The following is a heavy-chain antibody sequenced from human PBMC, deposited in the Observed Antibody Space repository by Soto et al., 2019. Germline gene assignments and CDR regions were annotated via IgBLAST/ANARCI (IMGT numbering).Heavy chain of an antibody. Sequence: ASVKVSCKASGYTFTSYAMHWVRQAPGRRLEWMGWINAGNGNTKYSQKFQGRVTITRDTSASTAYMELSSLRSEDTAVYYCARDRWYCSSTSCYYYYYYGMDVWGQGTTVTVSS. CDR1: GYTFTSYA. CDR2: INAGNGNT. D-gene: IGHD2-2*01. J-gene: IGHJ6*02. CDR3: ARDRWYCSSTSCYYYYYYGMDV. V-gene: IGHV1-3*01.